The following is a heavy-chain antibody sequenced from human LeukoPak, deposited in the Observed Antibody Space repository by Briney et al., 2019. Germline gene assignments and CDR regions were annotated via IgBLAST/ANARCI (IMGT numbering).Heavy chain of an antibody. CDR3: ARAGWDRVRGVTTEYFQH. J-gene: IGHJ1*01. D-gene: IGHD3-10*01. CDR1: GYTFTSYA. Sequence: GASVKVSCKASGYTFTSYAMHWVRQAPGQRLEWMGWINAGNGNTKYSQKFQGRVTITRDTSASTAYMELSSLRSEDTAVYYCARAGWDRVRGVTTEYFQHWGQGTLVTVSS. CDR2: INAGNGNT. V-gene: IGHV1-3*01.